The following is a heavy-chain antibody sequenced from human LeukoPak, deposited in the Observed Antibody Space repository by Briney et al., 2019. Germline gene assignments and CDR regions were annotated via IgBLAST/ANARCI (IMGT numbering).Heavy chain of an antibody. J-gene: IGHJ4*02. CDR2: IGSVGEST. Sequence: GGSLRLSCTASGFTFDNFAVSWVRQAPGKGLEWVSAIGSVGESTYYADSVKGRFTISRDNSRNTLFLQMNSLRAEDTAVYYCAKGSTGWPYYFDSWGQGNLVSVSS. CDR1: GFTFDNFA. V-gene: IGHV3-23*01. CDR3: AKGSTGWPYYFDS. D-gene: IGHD6-19*01.